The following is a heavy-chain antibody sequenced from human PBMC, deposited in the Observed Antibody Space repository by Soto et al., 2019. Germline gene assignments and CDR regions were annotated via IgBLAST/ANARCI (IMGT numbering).Heavy chain of an antibody. Sequence: QVQLVQSGAEVKKPGSSVRVSCKASGGTFSSYSISWVRQAPGQGLQWMGRIIPLYGIANYAQKFQGRVTITADKSTSTAYMDRSRLTSEDTAVYYCAKEGWDRLTFDNWGQGTLVTVSS. V-gene: IGHV1-69*08. CDR2: IIPLYGIA. CDR3: AKEGWDRLTFDN. D-gene: IGHD1-26*01. CDR1: GGTFSSYS. J-gene: IGHJ4*02.